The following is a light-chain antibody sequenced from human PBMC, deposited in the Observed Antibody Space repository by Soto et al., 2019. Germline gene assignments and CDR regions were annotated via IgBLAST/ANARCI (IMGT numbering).Light chain of an antibody. J-gene: IGLJ1*01. V-gene: IGLV2-14*01. CDR3: SSYTSSSTYV. CDR2: EVS. CDR1: SSDVGAYNY. Sequence: QSDLTQPASVSGSPGQSITISCTGTSSDVGAYNYVSWSQQHPGKAPQLMIYEVSNRPSGVSNRFSGSKSGNTASLTISGLQAEDEADYYCSSYTSSSTYVFGTGTKLTVL.